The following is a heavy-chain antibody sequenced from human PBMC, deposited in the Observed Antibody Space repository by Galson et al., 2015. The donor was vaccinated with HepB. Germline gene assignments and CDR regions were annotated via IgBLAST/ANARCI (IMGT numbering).Heavy chain of an antibody. J-gene: IGHJ4*02. Sequence: SVKVSCKASGYTFTGYYMHWVRQAPGQGLEWMGWINPNSGGTNYAQKFQGRVTMTRDTSTSTAYMELSRLRSDDTAVYYCARDRKVVAANLGYWGQGTLVTVSS. D-gene: IGHD5-12*01. V-gene: IGHV1-2*02. CDR3: ARDRKVVAANLGY. CDR2: INPNSGGT. CDR1: GYTFTGYY.